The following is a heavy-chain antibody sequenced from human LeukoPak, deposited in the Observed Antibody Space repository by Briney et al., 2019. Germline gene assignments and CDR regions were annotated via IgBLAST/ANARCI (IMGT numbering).Heavy chain of an antibody. V-gene: IGHV4-34*01. J-gene: IGHJ4*02. CDR2: INHSGST. CDR1: GGSFSGYY. D-gene: IGHD4-11*01. CDR3: ARVRTVTKIVFDY. Sequence: KASETLSLTCAVYGGSFSGYYWSWIRQPPGKGLEWIGEINHSGSTNYNPSLKSRVTISVDTSKNQFSLKLSSVTAADTAVYYCARVRTVTKIVFDYWGQGTLVTVSS.